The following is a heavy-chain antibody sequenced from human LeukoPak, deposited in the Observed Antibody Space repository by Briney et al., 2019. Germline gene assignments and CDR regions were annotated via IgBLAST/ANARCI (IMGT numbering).Heavy chain of an antibody. Sequence: GGSLRLSCAASGFTFSSYGKHWVRQAPGKGLEWVAFIRYDGSNKYYADSVKGRFTISRDNSKNTLYLQMNSLRAEDTAVYYCAKGSPGQRVPGVYWGQGTLVTVSS. CDR3: AKGSPGQRVPGVY. J-gene: IGHJ4*02. CDR2: IRYDGSNK. CDR1: GFTFSSYG. V-gene: IGHV3-30*02. D-gene: IGHD3-10*01.